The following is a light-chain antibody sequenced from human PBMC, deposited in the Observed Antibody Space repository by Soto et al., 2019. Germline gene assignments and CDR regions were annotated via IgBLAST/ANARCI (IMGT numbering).Light chain of an antibody. CDR1: SSDVGVYNF. CDR3: SAYTVSRTYV. J-gene: IGLJ1*01. V-gene: IGLV2-14*03. Sequence: QSALTQPASVSGSPGQSITISCTGTSSDVGVYNFVSWHQQHPGKAPKLMIYNVYDRPSGISYRFSGSKSGNTASLTISGLQGEDEADYYCSAYTVSRTYVFGTGTKVTVL. CDR2: NVY.